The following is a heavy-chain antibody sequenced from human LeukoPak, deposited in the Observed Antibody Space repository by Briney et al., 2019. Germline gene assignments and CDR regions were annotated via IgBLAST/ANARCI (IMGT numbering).Heavy chain of an antibody. CDR2: ISSSSRYI. CDR1: GFTFSSYS. CDR3: AREDYYDSSGYYKNKEYFQH. Sequence: PGGSLRLSCAASGFTFSSYSMNWVRQAPGKGLEWVSSISSSSRYIYYADSVKGRFTISRDDAKNSLYLQMSSLRAEETAVYYCAREDYYDSSGYYKNKEYFQHWGQGTLVTVSS. V-gene: IGHV3-21*01. D-gene: IGHD3-22*01. J-gene: IGHJ1*01.